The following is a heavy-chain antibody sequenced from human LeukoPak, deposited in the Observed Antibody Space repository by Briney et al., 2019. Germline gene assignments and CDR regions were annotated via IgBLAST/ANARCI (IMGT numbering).Heavy chain of an antibody. CDR2: IYPQDSDT. D-gene: IGHD5-12*01. V-gene: IGHV5-51*01. J-gene: IGHJ4*02. CDR1: GYNFPGDW. Sequence: GESLKISCKASGYNFPGDWIGWVRQVSGKGLEWMGIIYPQDSDTRYSPSFQGQVTISADKSISTAYLQWSSLKASDTAMYYCARGHLYDYSTTSYYFDYWGQGTLVTVSS. CDR3: ARGHLYDYSTTSYYFDY.